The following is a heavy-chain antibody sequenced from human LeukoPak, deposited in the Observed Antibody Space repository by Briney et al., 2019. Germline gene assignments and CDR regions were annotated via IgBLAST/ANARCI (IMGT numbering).Heavy chain of an antibody. J-gene: IGHJ4*02. D-gene: IGHD6-13*01. CDR3: ARGPRAAADDY. CDR1: GYIFISYA. Sequence: ASVKVSCKASGYIFISYAMHWVRQAPGQRLEWMGWINAGNGNTKYSQKFQGRVTITRDTSASTAYMELSSLRSEDTAVYYCARGPRAAADDYWGQGTLITVSS. CDR2: INAGNGNT. V-gene: IGHV1-3*01.